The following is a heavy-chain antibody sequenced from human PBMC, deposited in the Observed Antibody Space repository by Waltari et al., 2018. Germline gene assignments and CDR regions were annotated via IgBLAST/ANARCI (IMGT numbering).Heavy chain of an antibody. D-gene: IGHD2-21*01. Sequence: EVQLVESGGGLVKPGGSLRLSCAASGFTFSSYSMNWVRQAPGKGLEWVSSISSSISDIYYADSVKGRLTISRDNAKNSLYLQMNSLRAEDTAVYYCARNCRRYYYYMDVWGKGTTVTISS. CDR2: ISSSISDI. CDR1: GFTFSSYS. CDR3: ARNCRRYYYYMDV. V-gene: IGHV3-21*01. J-gene: IGHJ6*03.